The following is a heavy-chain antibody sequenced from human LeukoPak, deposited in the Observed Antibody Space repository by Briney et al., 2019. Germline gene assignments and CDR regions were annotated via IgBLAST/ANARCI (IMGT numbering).Heavy chain of an antibody. Sequence: SETLSLTCTVSGGSISSYYWSWIRQSPGKGLEWIGYMYYSGSTYYNPSLKSRVTMSVDTSKNQFSLKLSSVTAADTAVYYCARVFDHGSSSSDYWGQGTLVTVSS. J-gene: IGHJ4*02. CDR3: ARVFDHGSSSSDY. D-gene: IGHD6-13*01. CDR1: GGSISSYY. V-gene: IGHV4-59*12. CDR2: MYYSGST.